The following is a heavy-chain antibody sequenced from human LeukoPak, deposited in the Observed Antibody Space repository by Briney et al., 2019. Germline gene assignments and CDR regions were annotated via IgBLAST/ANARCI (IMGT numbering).Heavy chain of an antibody. CDR1: GGSISSSSYY. D-gene: IGHD6-13*01. CDR3: ARVGIAAAVLYY. V-gene: IGHV4-39*01. Sequence: SETLSLTCTVSGGSISSSSYYWGWIRQPPGKGLEWIGSIYYSGSTYYNPSLKSRVTISVDTSKNQFSLKLSSVTAADTAVYYCARVGIAAAVLYYWGQGTLVTVSS. J-gene: IGHJ4*02. CDR2: IYYSGST.